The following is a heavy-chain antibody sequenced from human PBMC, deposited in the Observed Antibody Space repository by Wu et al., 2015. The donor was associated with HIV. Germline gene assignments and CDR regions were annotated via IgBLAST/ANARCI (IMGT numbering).Heavy chain of an antibody. CDR2: VNPASGDT. Sequence: QVQLVQSGTEMKKSGASVRVSCKTFGYTFTAYYIHWVRQAPGRGLEWMGWVNPASGDTKFAQAFQTRITVTSDTSTNTVNLVLAGLQSNDTATYFCARDWQFQVSFGDFYMDIWGNGTTVIVS. D-gene: IGHD3-3*01. J-gene: IGHJ6*03. V-gene: IGHV1-2*02. CDR1: GYTFTAYY. CDR3: ARDWQFQVSFGDFYMDI.